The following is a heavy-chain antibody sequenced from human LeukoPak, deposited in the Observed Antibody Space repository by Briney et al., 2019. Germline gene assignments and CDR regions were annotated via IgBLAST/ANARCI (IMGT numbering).Heavy chain of an antibody. CDR2: IYYSGST. V-gene: IGHV4-59*01. Sequence: PSEALSLTCAVYGGSFSGYYWSWIRQPPGKGLEWIGYIYYSGSTNYNPSLKSRVTISVDTSKNQFSLKLSSVTAADTAVYYCARGRYYDFWSGYYAKYYYGMDVWGQGTTVTVSS. D-gene: IGHD3-3*01. CDR1: GGSFSGYY. CDR3: ARGRYYDFWSGYYAKYYYGMDV. J-gene: IGHJ6*02.